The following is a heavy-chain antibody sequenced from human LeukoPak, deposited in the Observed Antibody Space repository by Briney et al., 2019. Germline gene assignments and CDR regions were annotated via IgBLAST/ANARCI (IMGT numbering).Heavy chain of an antibody. CDR1: GGSISSYY. CDR3: SREAWARIVGQ. Sequence: PSETLSLTCTVSGGSISSYYWSWIRHPPGKGLEWVGYIYYSGSTNYNPSPESRVTISVDTSKNQFSLQLSSVLAADTAVYYCSREAWARIVGQWGERPLVTVSS. J-gene: IGHJ4*02. V-gene: IGHV4-59*01. D-gene: IGHD1-26*01. CDR2: IYYSGST.